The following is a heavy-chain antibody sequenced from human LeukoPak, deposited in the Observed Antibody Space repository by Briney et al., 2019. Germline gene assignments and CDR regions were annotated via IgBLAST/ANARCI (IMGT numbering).Heavy chain of an antibody. J-gene: IGHJ4*02. D-gene: IGHD5-12*01. V-gene: IGHV3-11*06. CDR1: GFTFGDYY. CDR3: ASGKDSGYDLGDY. CDR2: ISSSSSYT. Sequence: GGSLRLSCAASGFTFGDYYMSWIRQAPGKGLEWVSYISSSSSYTNYADSVKGRFTISRDNAKNSLYLQMNSLRAEDTAVYYCASGKDSGYDLGDYWGQGTLVTVSS.